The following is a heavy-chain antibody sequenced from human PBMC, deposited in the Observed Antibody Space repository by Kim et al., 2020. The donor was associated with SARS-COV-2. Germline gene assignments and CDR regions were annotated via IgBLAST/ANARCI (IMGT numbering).Heavy chain of an antibody. CDR2: IYYSGST. V-gene: IGHV4-31*03. J-gene: IGHJ3*02. D-gene: IGHD3-10*01. Sequence: SETLSLTCTVSGGSISSGGYYWSWIRQHPGKGLEWIGYIYYSGSTYYNPSLKSRVTISVDTSKNQFSLKLSSVTAADTAVYYCARERIGELSADAFDIGGQGTMVTVSS. CDR1: GGSISSGGYY. CDR3: ARERIGELSADAFDI.